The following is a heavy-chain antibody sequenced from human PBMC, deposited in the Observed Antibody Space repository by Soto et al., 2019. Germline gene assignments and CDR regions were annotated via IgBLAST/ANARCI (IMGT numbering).Heavy chain of an antibody. D-gene: IGHD5-12*01. CDR1: GFTFSSYG. V-gene: IGHV3-33*01. Sequence: GGSLRLSCAASGFTFSSYGMHWVRQAPGKGLEWVAVIWYDGSNKYYADSVKGRFTISRNNSKNTLYLQMNSLRAEDTAVYYCARSSPGYNWFDPWGQGTLVTVSS. J-gene: IGHJ5*02. CDR3: ARSSPGYNWFDP. CDR2: IWYDGSNK.